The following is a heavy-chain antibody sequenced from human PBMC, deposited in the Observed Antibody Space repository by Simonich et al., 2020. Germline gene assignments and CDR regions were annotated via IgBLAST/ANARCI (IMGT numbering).Heavy chain of an antibody. J-gene: IGHJ3*02. V-gene: IGHV4-34*01. Sequence: QVQLQQWGAGLLKPSETLSLTCAVYGGSFSGYYWSWIRQPPGKGLEWIGEINHSGSTNYNPSLKGRVTISVDTSKNQFSLKLSSVTAADTAVYYCARVGGPDAFDIWGQGTMVTVSS. CDR2: INHSGST. D-gene: IGHD1-26*01. CDR1: GGSFSGYY. CDR3: ARVGGPDAFDI.